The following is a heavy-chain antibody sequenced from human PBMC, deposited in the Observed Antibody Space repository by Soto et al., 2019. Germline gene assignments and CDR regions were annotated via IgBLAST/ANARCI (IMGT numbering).Heavy chain of an antibody. CDR1: GFTFSNAW. D-gene: IGHD3-9*01. CDR2: IKSKTDGGTT. V-gene: IGHV3-15*01. J-gene: IGHJ6*02. Sequence: GGSLRLSCAASGFTFSNAWMSWVRQAPGKGLEWVGRIKSKTDGGTTDYAAPVKGRFTISRDDSKNTLYLQMNSLKTEDTAVYYCTTNDILTGYHPGNYGMDVWGQGTTVTVSS. CDR3: TTNDILTGYHPGNYGMDV.